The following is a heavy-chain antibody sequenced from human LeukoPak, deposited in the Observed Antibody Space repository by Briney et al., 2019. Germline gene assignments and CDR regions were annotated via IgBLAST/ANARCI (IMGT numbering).Heavy chain of an antibody. J-gene: IGHJ4*02. CDR2: INHSGST. Sequence: SETLSLTCAVYGGSFSGYYWSWIRQPPGKGLEWIGEINHSGSTNYNPSLKSRVTISVDTSKNQFSLKLSSVTAADTAVYYCARARGTIAAAGPPSGWGQGTLVTVSS. CDR1: GGSFSGYY. CDR3: ARARGTIAAAGPPSG. V-gene: IGHV4-34*01. D-gene: IGHD6-13*01.